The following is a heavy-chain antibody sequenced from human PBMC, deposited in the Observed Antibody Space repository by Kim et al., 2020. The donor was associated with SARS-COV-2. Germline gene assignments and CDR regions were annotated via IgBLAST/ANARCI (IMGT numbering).Heavy chain of an antibody. Sequence: GGSLRLSCAASGFTFSDYYMSWIRQAPGKGLEWVSYISSSGSTIYYADSVKGRFTISRDNAKNSLYLQMNSLRAEDTAVYYCAISVEMATIRDYWGQGTLVTVSS. CDR1: GFTFSDYY. J-gene: IGHJ4*02. D-gene: IGHD5-12*01. V-gene: IGHV3-11*01. CDR3: AISVEMATIRDY. CDR2: ISSSGSTI.